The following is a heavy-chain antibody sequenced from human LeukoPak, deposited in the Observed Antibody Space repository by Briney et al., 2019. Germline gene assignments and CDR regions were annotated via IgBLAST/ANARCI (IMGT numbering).Heavy chain of an antibody. J-gene: IGHJ4*02. CDR3: ASGYSSGWYARFPFDY. CDR1: GGTFSSYA. Sequence: ASVKVSCKASGGTFSSYAISWVRQTPGQGLEWMGRIIPILGIANYAQKFQGRVTITADKSTSTAYMELSSLRSEDTAVYYCASGYSSGWYARFPFDYWGQGTLVTVSS. D-gene: IGHD6-19*01. V-gene: IGHV1-69*04. CDR2: IIPILGIA.